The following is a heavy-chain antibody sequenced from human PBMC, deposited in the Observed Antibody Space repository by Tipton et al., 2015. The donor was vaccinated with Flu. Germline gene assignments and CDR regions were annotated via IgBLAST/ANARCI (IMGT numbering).Heavy chain of an antibody. CDR3: VKDEDDCGGDCYPAY. J-gene: IGHJ4*02. CDR1: GFIFNYYG. Sequence: SLRLSCAASGFIFNYYGMHWVRQAPGKGLEWVALIAYDESNRFYADSVRGRFTISRDNSKNMLYLQMDDLRPEDTAVYHCVKDEDDCGGDCYPAYWGQGTPVTVSS. CDR2: IAYDESNR. D-gene: IGHD2-21*02. V-gene: IGHV3-30*18.